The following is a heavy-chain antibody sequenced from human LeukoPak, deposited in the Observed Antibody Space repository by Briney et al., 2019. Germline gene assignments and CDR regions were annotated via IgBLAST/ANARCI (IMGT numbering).Heavy chain of an antibody. D-gene: IGHD3-22*01. CDR1: GYTFTGYY. CDR3: AMRRIYYYDSSGLPAEAFDI. Sequence: ASVKVSCKASGYTFTGYYMHWVRQAPGQGLEWMGWINPNSGGTNYAQKFQGRVTMTRDTSISTAYMELSRLRSDDTAVYYCAMRRIYYYDSSGLPAEAFDIWGQGTVVTVSS. J-gene: IGHJ3*02. CDR2: INPNSGGT. V-gene: IGHV1-2*02.